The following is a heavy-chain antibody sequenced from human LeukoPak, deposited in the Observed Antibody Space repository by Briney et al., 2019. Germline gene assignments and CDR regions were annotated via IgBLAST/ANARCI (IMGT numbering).Heavy chain of an antibody. V-gene: IGHV4-38-2*01. CDR2: INHSGST. J-gene: IGHJ4*02. CDR3: ARGGNFAF. CDR1: GYSISSGFY. Sequence: PSETLSLTCAVSGYSISSGFYWGWIRQPPGKGLEWIGSINHSGSTYYNPSLKSRVTISIDTSKNHFFLNLSFVTAADTAMYYCARGGNFAFWGQGTLVTVSS.